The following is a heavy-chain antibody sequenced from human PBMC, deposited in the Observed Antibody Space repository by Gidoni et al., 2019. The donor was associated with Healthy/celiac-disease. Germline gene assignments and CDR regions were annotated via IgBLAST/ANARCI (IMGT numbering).Heavy chain of an antibody. V-gene: IGHV3-23*01. CDR1: GFTFSSYA. J-gene: IGHJ4*02. CDR3: AKAPRIADLRGGPYFDY. D-gene: IGHD6-13*01. Sequence: EVQLLESGGGLVQPGGSLRLSCAASGFTFSSYAMGWVRQAPGKGLEWVSAISGSGGSTYYADSVKGRFTISRDNSKNTLYLQMNSLRAEDTAVYYCAKAPRIADLRGGPYFDYWGQGTLVTVSS. CDR2: ISGSGGST.